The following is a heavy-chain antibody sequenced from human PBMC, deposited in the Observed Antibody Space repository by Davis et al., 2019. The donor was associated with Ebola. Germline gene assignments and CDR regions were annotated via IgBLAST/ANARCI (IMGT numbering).Heavy chain of an antibody. CDR2: IYHSGST. V-gene: IGHV4-34*01. Sequence: MPSETLSLTCAVYGGSFSGYYWSWIRQPPGKGLEWIGYIYHSGSTYYNPSLKSRVTISVDRSKNQFSLKLSSVTAADTAVYYCAVRGYSYGFDYWGQGTLVTVSS. D-gene: IGHD5-18*01. J-gene: IGHJ4*02. CDR1: GGSFSGYY. CDR3: AVRGYSYGFDY.